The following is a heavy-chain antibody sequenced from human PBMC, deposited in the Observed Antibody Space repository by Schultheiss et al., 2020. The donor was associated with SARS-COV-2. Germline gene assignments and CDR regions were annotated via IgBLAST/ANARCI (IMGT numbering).Heavy chain of an antibody. J-gene: IGHJ3*02. V-gene: IGHV3-30*04. D-gene: IGHD5-18*01. Sequence: GESLKISCAASGFTFSSYAMHWVRQAPGKGLEWVAVISYDGSNKYYADSVKGRFTISRDNSKNTLYLQMNSLRAEDTAVYYCARDKIGYSYAFDIWGQGTMVTVSS. CDR1: GFTFSSYA. CDR2: ISYDGSNK. CDR3: ARDKIGYSYAFDI.